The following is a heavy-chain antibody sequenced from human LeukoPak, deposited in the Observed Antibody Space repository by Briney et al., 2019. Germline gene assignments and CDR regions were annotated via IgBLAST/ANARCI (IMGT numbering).Heavy chain of an antibody. CDR2: IRYDGSNK. D-gene: IGHD2-2*01. Sequence: GGSLRLSCAASGFTFSSYGMHWVRQAPGKGLEWVAFIRYDGSNKYYADSVKGRFTISRDNSKNTLYLQMNSLRAEDTAVYYCAEEVDCSSTSCLFDYWGQGTLVTVSS. CDR1: GFTFSSYG. V-gene: IGHV3-30*02. J-gene: IGHJ4*02. CDR3: AEEVDCSSTSCLFDY.